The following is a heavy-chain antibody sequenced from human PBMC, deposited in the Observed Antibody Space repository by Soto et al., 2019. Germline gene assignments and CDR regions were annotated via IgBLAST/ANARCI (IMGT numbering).Heavy chain of an antibody. CDR3: VRGARNYYYVDV. CDR2: IKYDESAT. J-gene: IGHJ6*03. CDR1: GFTFSNYW. Sequence: EVQLVESGGGLVQPGGSLRLSCAASGFTFSNYWMHWVRQAPGKGLVWVSRIKYDESATNYADSVKGRFTISRDNAKDTVYLHMNGLRLDDTAVYYRVRGARNYYYVDVWGKGTTVTVSS. V-gene: IGHV3-74*01.